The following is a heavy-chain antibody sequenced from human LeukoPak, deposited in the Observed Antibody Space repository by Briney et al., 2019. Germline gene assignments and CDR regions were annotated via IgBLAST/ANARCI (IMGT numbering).Heavy chain of an antibody. V-gene: IGHV4-61*02. J-gene: IGHJ2*01. CDR1: GYSISSGSYY. Sequence: SETLSLTCTVSGYSISSGSYYWSWIRQPAGKGLEWIGRIYTSGSTNYNPSLKSRVTISVDTSKNQFSLKLSSVTAADTAVYYCARGRWYFDLWGRGTLVTVSS. CDR3: ARGRWYFDL. CDR2: IYTSGST.